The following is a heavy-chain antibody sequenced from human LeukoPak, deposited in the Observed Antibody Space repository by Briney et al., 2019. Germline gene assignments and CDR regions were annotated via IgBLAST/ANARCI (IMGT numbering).Heavy chain of an antibody. CDR1: GYTFTSYY. Sequence: ASVKVSCKASGYTFTSYYMHWVRQAPGQGLEWMGWMNPNSGNTGYAQKFQGRVTMTRNTSISTAYMELSSLRSEDTAVYYCVTVTSNYWGQGTLVTVSS. D-gene: IGHD4-17*01. J-gene: IGHJ4*02. CDR2: MNPNSGNT. CDR3: VTVTSNY. V-gene: IGHV1-8*02.